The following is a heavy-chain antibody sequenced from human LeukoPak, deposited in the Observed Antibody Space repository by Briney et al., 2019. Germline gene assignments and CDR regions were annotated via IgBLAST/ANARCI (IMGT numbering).Heavy chain of an antibody. CDR2: INPNSGGT. J-gene: IGHJ5*02. Sequence: ASVKVSCKASGYTFTSYDINWVRQAPGQGLEWMGWINPNSGGTNYAQKFRGRVTMTRDTSISTAYMELSGLRSDDTAVYYCARDLIAATGIPNWFDPWAQGSLVTVSS. CDR3: ARDLIAATGIPNWFDP. V-gene: IGHV1-2*02. CDR1: GYTFTSYD. D-gene: IGHD6-13*01.